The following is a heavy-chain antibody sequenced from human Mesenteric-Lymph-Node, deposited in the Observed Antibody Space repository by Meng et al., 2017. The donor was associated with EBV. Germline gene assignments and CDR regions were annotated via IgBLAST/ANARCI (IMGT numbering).Heavy chain of an antibody. CDR3: ARGGNSGYLEHIDY. J-gene: IGHJ4*02. D-gene: IGHD5-12*01. Sequence: QVQPVQSCAEVKKPAASVKVSCKASGYTFTSIDINWVRQATGQGLEWMGWMNPNSGYTASAQKFQGRVTMTRSTSISTAYMELSSLRSEDTAVYYCARGGNSGYLEHIDYWGQGTLVTVSS. V-gene: IGHV1-8*01. CDR1: GYTFTSID. CDR2: MNPNSGYT.